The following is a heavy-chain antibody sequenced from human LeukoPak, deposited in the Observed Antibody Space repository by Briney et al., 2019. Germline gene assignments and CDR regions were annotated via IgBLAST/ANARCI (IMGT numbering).Heavy chain of an antibody. CDR1: GYTFTSYD. D-gene: IGHD3-22*01. CDR3: ARGLYNYAYDSSGYPTPPYYYYYMDV. V-gene: IGHV1-8*03. CDR2: MNPNSGNT. J-gene: IGHJ6*03. Sequence: PLASVKVSCKASGYTFTSYDINWVRQATGQGLEWMGWMNPNSGNTGYAQKFQGRVTITRNTSISTAYMELSSLRSEDTAVYYCARGLYNYAYDSSGYPTPPYYYYYMDVWGKGTTVTVSS.